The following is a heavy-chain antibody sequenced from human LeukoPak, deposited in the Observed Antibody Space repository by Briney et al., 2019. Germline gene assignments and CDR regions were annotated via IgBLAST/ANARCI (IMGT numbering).Heavy chain of an antibody. J-gene: IGHJ4*02. Sequence: GGSLGLSCAASEFTFSTYGMHWVRQAPGKGLEWVAVISYDGSYKFYADPVKGRFTISRDNSESTLYLQMNSLRAEDTAVYYCAKDRYSGLNTIDYWGQGTLVTVSS. CDR2: ISYDGSYK. D-gene: IGHD6-13*01. CDR1: EFTFSTYG. CDR3: AKDRYSGLNTIDY. V-gene: IGHV3-30*18.